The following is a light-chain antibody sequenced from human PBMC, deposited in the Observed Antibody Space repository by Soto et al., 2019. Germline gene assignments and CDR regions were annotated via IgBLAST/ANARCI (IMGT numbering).Light chain of an antibody. V-gene: IGKV1-5*03. CDR3: EQYDTDPLT. J-gene: IGKJ4*02. Sequence: DIQMTQSPSTLSASVGDRVTITCRASQSIDGGLAWYRQRPGRAPELLIYSAATLETGFPSRFSGSGSGTEFTLTVSSLEPDDFATYYCEQYDTDPLTFGGGTNVGIK. CDR2: SAA. CDR1: QSIDGG.